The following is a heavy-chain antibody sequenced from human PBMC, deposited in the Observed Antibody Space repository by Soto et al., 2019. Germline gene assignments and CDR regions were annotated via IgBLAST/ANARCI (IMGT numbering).Heavy chain of an antibody. Sequence: GSLILSFAASGFTFSDYYISLIRQAPGKGLEWVSYISSSSSYTNYADSVKGRFTISRDNAKNSLYLQINSLRAEDTAVYYCARNHGYCSGGSCYWFDPWGQGTLVTVSS. V-gene: IGHV3-11*06. CDR3: ARNHGYCSGGSCYWFDP. J-gene: IGHJ5*02. CDR2: ISSSSSYT. D-gene: IGHD2-15*01. CDR1: GFTFSDYY.